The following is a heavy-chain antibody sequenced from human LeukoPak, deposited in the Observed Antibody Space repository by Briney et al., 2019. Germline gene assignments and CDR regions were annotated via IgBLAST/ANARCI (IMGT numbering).Heavy chain of an antibody. J-gene: IGHJ6*02. CDR2: ISYDGSNK. CDR3: AKGSPTVTQRLYYYYGMDV. D-gene: IGHD4-17*01. Sequence: PGGSLRLSCAASGFTFSSYGMHWVRQAPGKGLEWVAVISYDGSNKYYADSVKGRFTISRDNSKNTLYLQMNSLRAEDTAVYYCAKGSPTVTQRLYYYYGMDVWGQGTTVTVSS. V-gene: IGHV3-30*18. CDR1: GFTFSSYG.